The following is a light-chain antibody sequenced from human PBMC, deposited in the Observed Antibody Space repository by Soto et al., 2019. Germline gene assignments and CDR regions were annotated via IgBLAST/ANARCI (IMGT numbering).Light chain of an antibody. J-gene: IGLJ2*01. CDR3: QSADSSGTVV. Sequence: SYELTQPPSVSVSPGQTARITCSGDALPKQYAYWYQQKPGQAPVLVIYKDRERPSGIPERFSGSSSGTTVTLTISGVQAEDEADYYCQSADSSGTVVFGGGTQLTVL. V-gene: IGLV3-25*03. CDR1: ALPKQY. CDR2: KDR.